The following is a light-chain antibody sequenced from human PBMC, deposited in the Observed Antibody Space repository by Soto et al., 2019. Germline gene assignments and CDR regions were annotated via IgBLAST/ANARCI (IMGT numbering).Light chain of an antibody. J-gene: IGLJ2*01. V-gene: IGLV2-14*01. Sequence: QSALTQPASVSGSPGQSITISCTGTSSDVGGYNYVSWYQQHPGKAPKLMIYHVSNRPSGVSNRFSGSKSGNTASLTISGLQAEDEAAYYCSSYTSSSTLVVFGGGTKLTVL. CDR2: HVS. CDR3: SSYTSSSTLVV. CDR1: SSDVGGYNY.